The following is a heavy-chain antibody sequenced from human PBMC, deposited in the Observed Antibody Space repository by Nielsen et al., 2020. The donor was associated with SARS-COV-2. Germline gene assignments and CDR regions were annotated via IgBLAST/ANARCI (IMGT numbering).Heavy chain of an antibody. CDR2: ISGSGGST. Sequence: GGSLRLSCAASGFTFSSYAMSWVRQAPGKGLEWVSAISGSGGSTYYADSVKGRFTISRDNSKNTLYLQMNSLRAEGTAVYYCAKDRHDYGDYYFDYWGQGTLVTVSS. V-gene: IGHV3-23*01. J-gene: IGHJ4*02. D-gene: IGHD4-17*01. CDR3: AKDRHDYGDYYFDY. CDR1: GFTFSSYA.